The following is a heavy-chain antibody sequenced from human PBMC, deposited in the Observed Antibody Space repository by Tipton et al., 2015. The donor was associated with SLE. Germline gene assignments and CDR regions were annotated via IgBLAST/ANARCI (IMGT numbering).Heavy chain of an antibody. CDR3: ASAIAPDAFDI. CDR2: ISSSGSTI. CDR1: GFTFSSYE. D-gene: IGHD2-2*02. V-gene: IGHV3-48*03. Sequence: SLRLSCAASGFTFSSYEMNWVRQAPGKGLEWVSYISSSGSTIYYADSVKGRFTISRDNAKNSLYLQMNSLRAEDTAVYYCASAIAPDAFDIWGQGTMVTVSS. J-gene: IGHJ3*02.